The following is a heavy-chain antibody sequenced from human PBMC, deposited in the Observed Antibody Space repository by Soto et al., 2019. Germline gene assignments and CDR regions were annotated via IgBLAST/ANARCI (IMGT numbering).Heavy chain of an antibody. V-gene: IGHV4-59*08. Sequence: PSETLSLTCTVSGGSISSHYWSWIRQPPGKGLEWIGYIYYSVSTNSNPSLKSRVTISADTSKNQFSLKLSTVTAAVTAVYYCARRVSHGVGGHFDYWGQGTLVTSPQ. CDR3: ARRVSHGVGGHFDY. J-gene: IGHJ4*02. CDR2: IYYSVST. D-gene: IGHD1-26*01. CDR1: GGSISSHY.